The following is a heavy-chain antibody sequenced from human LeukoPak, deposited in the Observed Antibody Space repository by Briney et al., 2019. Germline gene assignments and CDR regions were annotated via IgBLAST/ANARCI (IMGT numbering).Heavy chain of an antibody. CDR2: FSAYNGNT. J-gene: IGHJ6*02. V-gene: IGHV1-18*01. CDR1: GYTFTSYG. CDR3: ARDVLSGYYNPTKDYYDYYGMDV. Sequence: ASVTLSFKASGYTFTSYGISWVRQAPGQGLEWRGWFSAYNGNTNYEQKLQGRVTMTTDTATSTAYMELRSLRSDDTAVYYCARDVLSGYYNPTKDYYDYYGMDVWGQGTTVTVSS. D-gene: IGHD3-9*01.